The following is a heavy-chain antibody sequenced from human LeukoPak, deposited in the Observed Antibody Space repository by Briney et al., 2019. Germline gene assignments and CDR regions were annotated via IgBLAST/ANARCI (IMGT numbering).Heavy chain of an antibody. J-gene: IGHJ6*02. CDR1: GFIFSNHY. CDR3: ARDYGRSRDYGMDV. CDR2: IKPDGSAK. D-gene: IGHD3-10*01. V-gene: IGHV3-7*01. Sequence: PGGSLRLSCVASGFIFSNHYMSWVRQAPGKGLEWVANIKPDGSAKECVDSVKGRFTISRDNAKNTLYLQMNSLRAEDTAVYYCARDYGRSRDYGMDVWGQGTTVTVSS.